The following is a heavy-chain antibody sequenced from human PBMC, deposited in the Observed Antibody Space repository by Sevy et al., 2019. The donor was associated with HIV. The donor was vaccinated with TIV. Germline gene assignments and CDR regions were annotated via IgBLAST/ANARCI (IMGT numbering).Heavy chain of an antibody. V-gene: IGHV1-69*13. J-gene: IGHJ4*02. CDR2: IFPIFATA. Sequence: ASVKVSCKASGGTCSSSAISWVRQAPGQGLEWMGGIFPIFATANYAQKFQGRLTITADEPTCTAYMELSILRSDDTAVYYCTSGLAVSVDYWGQGTLVTVSS. CDR1: GGTCSSSA. CDR3: TSGLAVSVDY. D-gene: IGHD6-19*01.